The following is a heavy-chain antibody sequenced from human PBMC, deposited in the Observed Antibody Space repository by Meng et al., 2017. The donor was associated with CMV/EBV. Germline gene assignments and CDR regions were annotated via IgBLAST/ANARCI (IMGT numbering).Heavy chain of an antibody. CDR3: ARDGGQWPGGSHYYYYYGMDV. CDR2: ITTSSSIM. D-gene: IGHD6-19*01. J-gene: IGHJ6*02. V-gene: IGHV3-48*04. Sequence: GESLKISCAASGFTFSSYSMTWVRQASGKGLEWVSYITTSSSIMYYADSVKGRFTISRDNAKNSLYLQMNSLRADDTAVYYCARDGGQWPGGSHYYYYYGMDVWGQGTTVTVSS. CDR1: GFTFSSYS.